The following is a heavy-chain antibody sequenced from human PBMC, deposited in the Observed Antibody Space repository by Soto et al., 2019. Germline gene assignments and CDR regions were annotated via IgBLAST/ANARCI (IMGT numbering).Heavy chain of an antibody. V-gene: IGHV3-23*01. CDR3: AKDLKLRTYDFWSVHRRADAFDI. Sequence: GGSLRLSCAASGFTFSSYAMSWVRQDPGKGLEWVSAISGSGGSTYYADSVKGRFTISRDNSKDTLYLQMNSLRAEDTAVYYCAKDLKLRTYDFWSVHRRADAFDIWGQGTMVTVSS. D-gene: IGHD3-3*01. J-gene: IGHJ3*02. CDR2: ISGSGGST. CDR1: GFTFSSYA.